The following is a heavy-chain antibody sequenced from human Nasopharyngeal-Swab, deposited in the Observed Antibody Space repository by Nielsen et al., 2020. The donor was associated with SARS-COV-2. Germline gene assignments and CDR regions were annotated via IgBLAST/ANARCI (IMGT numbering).Heavy chain of an antibody. D-gene: IGHD5-12*01. CDR2: ISFDGSKK. Sequence: GESLKISCAASGFTFNSHGMHWVRQALGKGLEWVAVISFDGSKKYYADSVKGRFTISRDSSKNTLYLQMNSLRAEDTAVYYCARDTSVDIVLLYYGMDVWGQGTTVTVSS. CDR1: GFTFNSHG. V-gene: IGHV3-30*03. CDR3: ARDTSVDIVLLYYGMDV. J-gene: IGHJ6*02.